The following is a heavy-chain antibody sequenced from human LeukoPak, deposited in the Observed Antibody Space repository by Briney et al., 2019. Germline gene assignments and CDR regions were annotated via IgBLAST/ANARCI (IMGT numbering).Heavy chain of an antibody. Sequence: SETLSLTCTVSGGSISSYYWSWIRQPPGKGLEWIGYIYYSGSTNYNPSLKSRVTISVDTSKNQFSLKLSSVTAADTAVYYCARLYSGSYYVFDYWGQGTLVTVSS. CDR3: ARLYSGSYYVFDY. J-gene: IGHJ4*02. V-gene: IGHV4-59*12. CDR1: GGSISSYY. D-gene: IGHD1-26*01. CDR2: IYYSGST.